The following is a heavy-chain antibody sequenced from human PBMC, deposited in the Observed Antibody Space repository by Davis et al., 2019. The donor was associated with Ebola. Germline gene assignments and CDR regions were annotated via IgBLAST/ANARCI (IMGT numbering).Heavy chain of an antibody. Sequence: AASVKVSCKASGYTFPSFDIYWVRQAPGQGLEWVGRMSPSSGGTGFAQKFQGRVTMTSDTSISTAYMELSSLKFEDTAVYYCTRNLNGLGYWGQGTLVTVSS. CDR2: MSPSSGGT. D-gene: IGHD1-7*01. CDR1: GYTFPSFD. J-gene: IGHJ4*02. V-gene: IGHV1-8*02. CDR3: TRNLNGLGY.